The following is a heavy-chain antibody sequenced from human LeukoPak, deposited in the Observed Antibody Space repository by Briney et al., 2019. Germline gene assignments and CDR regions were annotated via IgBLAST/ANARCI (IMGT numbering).Heavy chain of an antibody. V-gene: IGHV3-43D*04. Sequence: PGGSLRLSCAASGFTFDGYAMHWVRQAPGKGLEWVSLISWDGGSTYYADSVKGRFTISRDNSKNSLYLQMNSLRAEDTALYYCAKGISGYSSGWSVYYYMDVWGKGTTVTVSS. CDR3: AKGISGYSSGWSVYYYMDV. D-gene: IGHD6-19*01. CDR2: ISWDGGST. J-gene: IGHJ6*03. CDR1: GFTFDGYA.